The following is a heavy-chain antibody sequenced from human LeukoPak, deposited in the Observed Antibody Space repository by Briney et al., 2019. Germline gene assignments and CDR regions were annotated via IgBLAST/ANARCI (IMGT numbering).Heavy chain of an antibody. CDR3: ARKEDAHDFWSGYRDAFDN. V-gene: IGHV3-11*04. D-gene: IGHD3-3*01. Sequence: GGSLRLSCAASGFTFSDYYMSWIRQAPGKGLEWVSYISSSGSTLYYADSVKGRFTISRDNAKNSLYLQMNSLRAEDTAVYYCARKEDAHDFWSGYRDAFDNWGQGTMVTVSS. J-gene: IGHJ3*02. CDR2: ISSSGSTL. CDR1: GFTFSDYY.